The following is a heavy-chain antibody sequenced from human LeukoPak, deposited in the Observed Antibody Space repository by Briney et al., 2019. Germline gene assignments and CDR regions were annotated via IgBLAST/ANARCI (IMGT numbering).Heavy chain of an antibody. V-gene: IGHV4-34*01. D-gene: IGHD3-10*01. J-gene: IGHJ3*02. CDR2: INHSGST. CDR1: GGSFSGYY. Sequence: PSETLSLTCVVYGGSFSGYYWSWIRQSPGKGLEWIGEINHSGSTNYNPSLKSRVTISVDTSKNQFSLKLSSVTAADTAVYYCARGFNPYYYGSGSYRPHAFDIWGQGTMVTVSS. CDR3: ARGFNPYYYGSGSYRPHAFDI.